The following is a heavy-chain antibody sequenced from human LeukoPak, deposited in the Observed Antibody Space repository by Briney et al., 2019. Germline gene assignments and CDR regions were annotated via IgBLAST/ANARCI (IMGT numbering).Heavy chain of an antibody. V-gene: IGHV3-33*01. CDR1: GFTFSSYG. D-gene: IGHD1-26*01. J-gene: IGHJ4*02. CDR2: IRYDGSNK. Sequence: GGSLRLSCAASGFTFSSYGMHWVRQAPGKGLEWVAVIRYDGSNKYYADSVKGRFTISRDNSKNTLYLQMNSLRAEDTAVYYCARDLGSHYTRYYADYWGQGTLVTVSS. CDR3: ARDLGSHYTRYYADY.